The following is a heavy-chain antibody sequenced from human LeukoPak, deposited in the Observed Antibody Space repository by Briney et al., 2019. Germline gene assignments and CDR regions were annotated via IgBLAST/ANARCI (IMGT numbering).Heavy chain of an antibody. CDR1: GYTFTGYH. J-gene: IGHJ4*02. CDR2: INPNSGGT. Sequence: ASVKVSCKASGYTFTGYHMHWVRQAPGQGLEWMGWINPNSGGTNYAQKFQGRVTMTRDTSISTAYMELSRLRSDDTAVYYCARELMVYAITIIGYWGQGTLVTVSS. V-gene: IGHV1-2*02. D-gene: IGHD2-8*01. CDR3: ARELMVYAITIIGY.